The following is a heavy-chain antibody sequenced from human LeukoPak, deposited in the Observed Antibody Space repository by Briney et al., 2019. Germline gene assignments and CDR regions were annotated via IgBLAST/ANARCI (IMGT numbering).Heavy chain of an antibody. Sequence: GGSLRLSCAASGFTFSSYSMNWVRQAPGKGLEWVSSISSSSSYIYYADSVMGRFTISRDNAKNSLYLQMNSLRAEDTAVYYCARDPALGYCSGGSCPSRGYWGQGTLVTVSS. J-gene: IGHJ4*02. CDR2: ISSSSSYI. D-gene: IGHD2-15*01. V-gene: IGHV3-21*01. CDR1: GFTFSSYS. CDR3: ARDPALGYCSGGSCPSRGY.